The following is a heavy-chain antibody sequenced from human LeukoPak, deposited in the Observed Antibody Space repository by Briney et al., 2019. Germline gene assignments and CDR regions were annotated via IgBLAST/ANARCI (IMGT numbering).Heavy chain of an antibody. V-gene: IGHV4-34*01. CDR1: GGSFTDYY. CDR3: ARAYNGYDYP. D-gene: IGHD5-12*01. J-gene: IGHJ5*02. CDR2: VNHSGTT. Sequence: SGTLSLTCAVYGGSFTDYYWSWIRQTPGKGLDWVGEVNHSGTTNYNPSLKSRVTISVDTYKNQFSLKVTSVTAADTALYYCARAYNGYDYPWGQGTLVTVSS.